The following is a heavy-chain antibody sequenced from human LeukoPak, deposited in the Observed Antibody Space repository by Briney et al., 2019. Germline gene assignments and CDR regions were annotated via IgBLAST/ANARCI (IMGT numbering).Heavy chain of an antibody. Sequence: GGSLRLSCAASGFTFSSYAMHWVRQAPGKGLEWVAVISYDGSNKYYADSVKGRFTISRDNSKNTLYLQMNSLRAEDTALYYCARLEDYDILTGFDYWGQGTLVTVSS. CDR1: GFTFSSYA. D-gene: IGHD3-9*01. V-gene: IGHV3-30*04. J-gene: IGHJ4*02. CDR3: ARLEDYDILTGFDY. CDR2: ISYDGSNK.